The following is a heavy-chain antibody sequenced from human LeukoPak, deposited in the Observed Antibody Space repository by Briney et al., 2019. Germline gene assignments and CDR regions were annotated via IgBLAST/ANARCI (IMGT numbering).Heavy chain of an antibody. CDR2: ISAYNGNT. CDR1: GYTFTSYG. Sequence: ASVKVSCKASGYTFTSYGISWVRQAPGQGFEWMGWISAYNGNTNYAQKLQGRVTMTTDTSTSTAYMELRSLRSDDTAVYYCARDLGYCSGGSCYPFDYWGQGTLVTVPS. CDR3: ARDLGYCSGGSCYPFDY. J-gene: IGHJ4*02. D-gene: IGHD2-15*01. V-gene: IGHV1-18*01.